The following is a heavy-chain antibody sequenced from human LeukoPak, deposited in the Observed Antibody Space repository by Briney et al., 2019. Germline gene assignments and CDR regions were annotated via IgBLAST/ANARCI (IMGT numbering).Heavy chain of an antibody. V-gene: IGHV1-2*02. CDR3: ARNPDEHWLDESENWYFDL. Sequence: ASVKVSCKASGYTFTNYYMHWVRQAPGQGLEWMGWIDPNSGGTNYAQKLQGRVTMTRDTSISVAYMELSSLQSDDTAVYYCARNPDEHWLDESENWYFDLWGSGTLVTVSS. J-gene: IGHJ2*01. CDR2: IDPNSGGT. D-gene: IGHD6-19*01. CDR1: GYTFTNYY.